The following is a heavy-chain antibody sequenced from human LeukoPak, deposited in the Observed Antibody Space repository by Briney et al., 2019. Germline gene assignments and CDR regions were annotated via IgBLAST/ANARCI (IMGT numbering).Heavy chain of an antibody. CDR2: IIPIFGTA. CDR3: ASLMDNWNDAGMTFDY. Sequence: SVKVSSKASGGTFSSYAISWVRQAPGQGLEWMGGIIPIFGTANYAQKFQGRVTITADESTSTAYMELSSLRSEDTAVYYCASLMDNWNDAGMTFDYWGQGTLVTVSS. J-gene: IGHJ4*02. CDR1: GGTFSSYA. D-gene: IGHD1-20*01. V-gene: IGHV1-69*13.